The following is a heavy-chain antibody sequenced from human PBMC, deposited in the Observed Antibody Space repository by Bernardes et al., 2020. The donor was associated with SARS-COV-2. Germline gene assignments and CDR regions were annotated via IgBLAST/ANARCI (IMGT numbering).Heavy chain of an antibody. CDR1: GVSLNSNGVG. V-gene: IGHV2-5*02. CDR3: AHRYWFSGSYDS. J-gene: IGHJ5*02. CDR2: IYWDGDK. D-gene: IGHD1-26*01. Sequence: SGPTLVKPTQTLTLTCSFSGVSLNSNGVGVGWIRQPTGKALEWLALIYWDGDKHYTPFLKDRLSITGDTSKSQVDLTLTNVAPEDTGTYYCAHRYWFSGSYDSWGPGILVTVSS.